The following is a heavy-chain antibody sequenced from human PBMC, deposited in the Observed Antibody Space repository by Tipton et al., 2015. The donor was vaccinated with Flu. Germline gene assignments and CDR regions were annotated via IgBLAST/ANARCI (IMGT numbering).Heavy chain of an antibody. CDR2: IYYIGST. V-gene: IGHV4-31*03. CDR1: GGPISSGGDY. Sequence: QLVQSGAEVKPSGTLSLTCTVSGGPISSGGDYWSWIRQHPGKGLEWIGHIYYIGSTYYNPSLKSRVTISVDTSKNQFSLKLRSVTAADTAVYYCARGSGDANTYFDSWGQGTLVTVSS. J-gene: IGHJ4*02. D-gene: IGHD6-19*01. CDR3: ARGSGDANTYFDS.